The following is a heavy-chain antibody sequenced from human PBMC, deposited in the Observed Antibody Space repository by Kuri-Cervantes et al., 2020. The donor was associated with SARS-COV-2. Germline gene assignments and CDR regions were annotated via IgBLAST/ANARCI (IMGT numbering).Heavy chain of an antibody. CDR3: SRGGYRYDKPGVYLDY. Sequence: GGSLRLSCPTSGFIFSDYGMHWVRQAPGKGLEWVAVIWSDGSNKYYADSVKGRFTISRDNSKNTLYLQMNNLRPEDTAIYFCSRGGYRYDKPGVYLDYWGQGTLVTVSS. V-gene: IGHV3-33*01. CDR2: IWSDGSNK. CDR1: GFIFSDYG. D-gene: IGHD5-18*01. J-gene: IGHJ4*02.